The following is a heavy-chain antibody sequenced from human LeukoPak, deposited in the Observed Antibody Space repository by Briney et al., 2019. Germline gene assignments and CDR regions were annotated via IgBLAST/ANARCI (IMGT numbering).Heavy chain of an antibody. CDR2: IYYSGST. Sequence: SSETLSLTCTVSGGSISSSSYYWGWIRQPPGKGLEWIGSIYYSGSTYYNPSLKSRVTISVDTSKNQFSLKLSSVTAADTAVYYCARGGGLAAGVGGRLFDYWGQGTLVTVSS. J-gene: IGHJ4*02. CDR1: GGSISSSSYY. D-gene: IGHD6-13*01. V-gene: IGHV4-39*01. CDR3: ARGGGLAAGVGGRLFDY.